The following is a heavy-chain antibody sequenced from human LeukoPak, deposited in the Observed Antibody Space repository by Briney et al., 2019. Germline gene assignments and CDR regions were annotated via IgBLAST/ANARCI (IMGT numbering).Heavy chain of an antibody. CDR1: GFTFNVFS. V-gene: IGHV3-21*01. D-gene: IGHD2-21*01. Sequence: GGSLRLSCAASGFTFNVFSMNWIRQAPGKGLEWVSSISSKSEHILYSDSVKDRFTISRDNAKNSLYLQMNSLRVEETAVYYCTRFESDFAYYYGMDVWGQGTTVTVSS. J-gene: IGHJ6*02. CDR2: ISSKSEHI. CDR3: TRFESDFAYYYGMDV.